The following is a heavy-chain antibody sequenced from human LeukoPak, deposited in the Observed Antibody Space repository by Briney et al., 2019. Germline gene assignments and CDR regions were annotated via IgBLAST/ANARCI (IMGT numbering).Heavy chain of an antibody. Sequence: PGGSLRLSCAASGFTFDDYAMHWVRQAPGKGLEWVSGTSWNSGSIGYADSVKGRFTISRDNAKNSLYLQMNSLRAEDTALYYCVKSARGQLWLLSDYWGQGTLVTVSS. D-gene: IGHD5-18*01. CDR3: VKSARGQLWLLSDY. J-gene: IGHJ4*02. V-gene: IGHV3-9*01. CDR1: GFTFDDYA. CDR2: TSWNSGSI.